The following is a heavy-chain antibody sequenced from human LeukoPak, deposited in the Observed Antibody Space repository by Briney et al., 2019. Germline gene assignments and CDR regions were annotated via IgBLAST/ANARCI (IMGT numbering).Heavy chain of an antibody. V-gene: IGHV4-39*01. CDR3: ARTIMITFGGVIAYYMDV. Sequence: SETLSLXCTVSGGSISSSSYYWGWIRQPPGKGLEWIGSIYYSGSTYYNPSLKSRVTISVDTSKNQFSLKLSSVTAADTAVYYCARTIMITFGGVIAYYMDVWGKGTTVTVSS. D-gene: IGHD3-16*02. J-gene: IGHJ6*03. CDR1: GGSISSSSYY. CDR2: IYYSGST.